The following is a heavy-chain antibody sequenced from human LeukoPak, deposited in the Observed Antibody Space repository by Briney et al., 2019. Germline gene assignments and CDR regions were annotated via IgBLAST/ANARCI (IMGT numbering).Heavy chain of an antibody. J-gene: IGHJ4*01. CDR3: ARGGEPFDY. CDR1: GSRFSSYW. D-gene: IGHD1-26*01. Sequence: GGSLRLPCAASGSRFSSYWMSWVRQAPGKGLEWVANIKQHGSEKYYVDSVKGRFTISRDDAKNSLYLQMNSLRAEDTAVYYGARGGEPFDYWGPGTLVTVSS. CDR2: IKQHGSEK. V-gene: IGHV3-7*04.